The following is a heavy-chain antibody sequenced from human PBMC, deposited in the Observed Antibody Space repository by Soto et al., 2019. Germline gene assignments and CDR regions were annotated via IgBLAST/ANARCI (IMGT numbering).Heavy chain of an antibody. CDR3: ARASIVGATFFDY. CDR2: IYHSGST. V-gene: IGHV4-30-2*01. Sequence: SETLSLTCAVSGGSISSGGYSWSWIRQPPGKGLEWIGYIYHSGSTYYNPSLKSRVTISVDRSKNQFSLKLSSVTAADTAVYYCARASIVGATFFDYWGQGTLVTVSS. J-gene: IGHJ4*02. D-gene: IGHD1-26*01. CDR1: GGSISSGGYS.